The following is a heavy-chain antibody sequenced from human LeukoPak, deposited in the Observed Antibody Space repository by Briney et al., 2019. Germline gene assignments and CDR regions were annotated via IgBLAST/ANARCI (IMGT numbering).Heavy chain of an antibody. CDR2: ISGSGGST. J-gene: IGHJ4*02. V-gene: IGHV3-23*01. CDR1: GFTFSSYA. CDR3: ARRDIAAAALDY. D-gene: IGHD6-13*01. Sequence: GGSLRLSCAASGFTFSSYAMRWVRQAPGKGLEWVSAISGSGGSTYYADSVKGRFTISRDNSKNTLYLQMNSLRAEDTAVYYCARRDIAAAALDYWGQGTLVTVSS.